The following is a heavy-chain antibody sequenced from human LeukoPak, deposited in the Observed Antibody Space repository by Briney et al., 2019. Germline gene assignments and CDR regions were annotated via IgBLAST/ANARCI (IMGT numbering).Heavy chain of an antibody. CDR1: GFTFSNYE. Sequence: GGSLRLSCAASGFTFSNYEMNWVRRAPGKGLEWVSYISGSGSTMYYAESVKGRFTISRDTAKNSLYLQMNSLRAEDTAVYYCARTFDNWGQGTLVTVSS. V-gene: IGHV3-48*03. CDR2: ISGSGSTM. CDR3: ARTFDN. J-gene: IGHJ4*02.